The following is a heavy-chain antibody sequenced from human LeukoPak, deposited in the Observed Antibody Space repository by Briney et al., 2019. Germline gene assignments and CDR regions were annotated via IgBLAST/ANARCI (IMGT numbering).Heavy chain of an antibody. J-gene: IGHJ5*02. CDR2: INPNSGGT. CDR3: ARDEGYMSSGWYLNWFDP. CDR1: GYTFTGYY. Sequence: GASVKVSCKASGYTFTGYYMHWVRQAPGQGLEWMGWINPNSGGTDYAQKFQGRVTMTRDTSIGTAYMELSRLRSDDTAVYYCARDEGYMSSGWYLNWFDPWGQGTLVTVSS. V-gene: IGHV1-2*02. D-gene: IGHD6-19*01.